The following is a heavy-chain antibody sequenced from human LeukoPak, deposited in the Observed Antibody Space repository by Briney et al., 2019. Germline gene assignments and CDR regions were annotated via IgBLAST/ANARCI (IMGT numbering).Heavy chain of an antibody. D-gene: IGHD1-26*01. CDR3: ASEVGADSRDFDY. J-gene: IGHJ4*02. Sequence: GGSLRLSCAASGFSVSDYYMNWIRQAPGKGLEWVSYISSSGNTIYYADSVKGRFTISRDNAKNSLYLQMNSLRAEGTAVYYCASEVGADSRDFDYWGQGTLVTVSS. CDR1: GFSVSDYY. V-gene: IGHV3-11*04. CDR2: ISSSGNTI.